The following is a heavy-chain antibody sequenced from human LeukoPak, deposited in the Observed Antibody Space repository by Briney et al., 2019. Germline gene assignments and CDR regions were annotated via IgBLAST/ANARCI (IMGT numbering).Heavy chain of an antibody. J-gene: IGHJ3*02. CDR1: GGSFSGYY. D-gene: IGHD3-22*01. CDR3: ARVPYDSSGYYYFDAFDI. Sequence: PSETLSLTCAVYGGSFSGYYWSWIRQPPGKGLEWIGEINHSGSTNYNPSLKSRVTISVDTSKNQFSLKLSSVTAADTAVYYCARVPYDSSGYYYFDAFDIWGQGTMVTVSS. V-gene: IGHV4-34*01. CDR2: INHSGST.